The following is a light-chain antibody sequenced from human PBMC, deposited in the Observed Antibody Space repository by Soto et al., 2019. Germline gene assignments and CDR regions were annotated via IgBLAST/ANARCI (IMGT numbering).Light chain of an antibody. Sequence: IQLTQSPSSLSSSFGYIVTITCRASQDIAIYLAWYQQKPGEAPKLLIYAASTLYGGVPSRFSGSGSGTDFALTITSLQAEDFATYYCQQLRMYPSTFGGGTKVDIK. CDR1: QDIAIY. CDR3: QQLRMYPST. V-gene: IGKV1-9*01. CDR2: AAS. J-gene: IGKJ4*01.